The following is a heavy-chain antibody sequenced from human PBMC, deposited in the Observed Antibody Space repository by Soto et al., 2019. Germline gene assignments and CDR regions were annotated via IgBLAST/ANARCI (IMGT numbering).Heavy chain of an antibody. J-gene: IGHJ6*02. CDR3: ASARIAAADKPRPHYYYYDGMDV. D-gene: IGHD6-13*01. Sequence: QVQLVQSGAEVKKPGSSVKVSCKASGGTFSSYAISWVRQAPGHGLEWMGGSIPIFGTANYAQKFQGRGTITADESTSTAYMELSSLRSEDTAVYYCASARIAAADKPRPHYYYYDGMDVWGQGTTVTVSS. CDR1: GGTFSSYA. V-gene: IGHV1-69*01. CDR2: SIPIFGTA.